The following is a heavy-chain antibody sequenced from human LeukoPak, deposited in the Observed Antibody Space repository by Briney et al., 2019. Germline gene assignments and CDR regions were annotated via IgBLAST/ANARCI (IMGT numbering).Heavy chain of an antibody. V-gene: IGHV3-48*03. CDR3: AELGITMIGGV. D-gene: IGHD3-10*02. J-gene: IGHJ6*04. CDR2: ISSSGSTI. CDR1: GFMLSSYW. Sequence: GGSLRLSCAASGFMLSSYWMSWVRQAPGKGLEWVSYISSSGSTIYYADSVKGRFTISRDNAKNSLYLQMNSLRAEDTAVYYCAELGITMIGGVWGKGTTVTISS.